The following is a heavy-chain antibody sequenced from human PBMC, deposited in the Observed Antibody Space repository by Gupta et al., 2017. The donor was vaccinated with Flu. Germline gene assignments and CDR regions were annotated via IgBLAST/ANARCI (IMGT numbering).Heavy chain of an antibody. V-gene: IGHV1-69*02. Sequence: QLQLVQSGAEVTKPGSSVKVSCKASGGTFSSYTISWVRQAPGQGLEWMGRIIPILGIANDAQKFQGRVTITADKSTSTAYMELSSLRSEDTAVYYCASPSRPPTEYYGSGGDWYFDLWGRGTLVTVSS. D-gene: IGHD3-10*01. CDR1: GGTFSSYT. CDR3: ASPSRPPTEYYGSGGDWYFDL. J-gene: IGHJ2*01. CDR2: IIPILGIA.